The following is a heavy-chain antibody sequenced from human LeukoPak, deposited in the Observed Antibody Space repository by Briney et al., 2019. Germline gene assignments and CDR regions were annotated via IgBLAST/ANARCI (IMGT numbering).Heavy chain of an antibody. J-gene: IGHJ3*02. CDR2: IYPDDSDI. CDR1: GYSFTNYW. V-gene: IGHV5-51*01. CDR3: ASPSDGAFDI. Sequence: GESLKISCKGSGYSFTNYWIGWVRQMPGKGLEWMGIIYPDDSDIRYSPSFQGQVTISVGKSISTAYLQWSSLKASDTAMYYCASPSDGAFDIWGQGTMVTVSS.